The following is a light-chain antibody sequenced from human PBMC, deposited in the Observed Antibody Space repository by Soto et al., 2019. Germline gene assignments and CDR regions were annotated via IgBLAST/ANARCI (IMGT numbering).Light chain of an antibody. CDR3: QQYGSSPT. CDR2: GAS. Sequence: EIVLTQSPGTLSLSPGERATPSCRASQSISGSYLGWYQQKPGQAPRLLILGASSRATGTPDRFGGSGSGRDFTLTISRLEPEDVAVYYCQQYGSSPTFGGGTKGEIK. CDR1: QSISGSY. J-gene: IGKJ4*01. V-gene: IGKV3-20*01.